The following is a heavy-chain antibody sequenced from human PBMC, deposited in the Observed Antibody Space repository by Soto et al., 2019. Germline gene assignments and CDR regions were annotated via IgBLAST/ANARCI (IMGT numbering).Heavy chain of an antibody. J-gene: IGHJ2*01. CDR2: IIPILGIA. CDR3: ARDRGYKHVWYFDL. V-gene: IGHV1-69*08. D-gene: IGHD5-12*01. CDR1: GGTFSSYT. Sequence: QVQLVQSGAEVKKPGSSVKVSCKASGGTFSSYTISWVRQAPGQGLEWMGRIIPILGIANYAQKFQGRVTITADKSTSTAYMELSSLRSEDTAVYYCARDRGYKHVWYFDLWGRGTLVTVSS.